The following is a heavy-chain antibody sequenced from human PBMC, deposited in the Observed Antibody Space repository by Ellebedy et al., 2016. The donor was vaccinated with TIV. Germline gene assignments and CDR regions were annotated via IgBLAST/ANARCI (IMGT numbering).Heavy chain of an antibody. J-gene: IGHJ4*02. D-gene: IGHD3-22*01. Sequence: GESLKISXAVSGFSITDSALHWVRQASGKGLEWLGRIRSRLNNYVTSYRASVKGRFTNSRDDSKNTVYLQMTSLKTEDTAVYYCTMTTMIDYFDYWGQGTLVTVSS. CDR1: GFSITDSA. CDR3: TMTTMIDYFDY. V-gene: IGHV3-73*01. CDR2: IRSRLNNYVT.